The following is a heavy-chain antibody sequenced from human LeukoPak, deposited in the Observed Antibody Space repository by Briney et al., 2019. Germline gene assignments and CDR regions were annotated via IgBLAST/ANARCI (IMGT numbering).Heavy chain of an antibody. CDR3: AREREDSGSSE. CDR1: GGSINSYY. D-gene: IGHD1-26*01. Sequence: SETLSLTCTVSGGSINSYYWSWIRQPPGKGLEWIGYISYSGSTNYNPSLESRVTISLDTSKNQFSLKLSSVTAADTAVYYCAREREDSGSSEWGQGTLVTVSS. CDR2: ISYSGST. J-gene: IGHJ4*02. V-gene: IGHV4-59*12.